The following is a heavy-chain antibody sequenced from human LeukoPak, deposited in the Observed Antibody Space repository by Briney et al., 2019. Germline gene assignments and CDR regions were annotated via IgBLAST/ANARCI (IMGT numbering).Heavy chain of an antibody. CDR1: SGSISSYY. CDR2: IYYSGST. Sequence: PSETLSLTCTVSSGSISSYYWSWIRQPPGKGLEWIGNIYYSGSTNYNPSLKGRVTISVDTSKNQFSLKLSSVTAADTAVYYCTRGSIAYYYMDVWGKGTTVTISS. V-gene: IGHV4-59*01. J-gene: IGHJ6*03. CDR3: TRGSIAYYYMDV. D-gene: IGHD3-22*01.